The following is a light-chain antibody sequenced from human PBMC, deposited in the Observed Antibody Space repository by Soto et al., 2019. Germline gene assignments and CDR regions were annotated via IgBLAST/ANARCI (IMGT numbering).Light chain of an antibody. CDR3: GSYTSSNNLL. J-gene: IGLJ2*01. V-gene: IGLV2-14*01. Sequence: QSVLTQPASVSGSPGQSITISCTGTSSDVGGYNSVSWYQQHPGKAPRLMIYDVSNRPSGVSNRFSGSKSGNTASLTISGLQAEDEADYYCGSYTSSNNLLFGGGTKLTVL. CDR2: DVS. CDR1: SSDVGGYNS.